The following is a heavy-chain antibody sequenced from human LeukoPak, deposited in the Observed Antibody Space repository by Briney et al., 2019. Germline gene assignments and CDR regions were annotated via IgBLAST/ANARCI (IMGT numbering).Heavy chain of an antibody. J-gene: IGHJ6*02. D-gene: IGHD1-26*01. CDR1: GYTFTSNY. V-gene: IGHV1-46*01. CDR3: ARISLGAIWGYYYGMDV. Sequence: ASVKVSCKASGYTFTSNYIHWVRQAPGQGLEWMGMIYPRDGSTSYAQKFQGRVTVTRDTSTSTVHMELSGLRSEDTAVFYCARISLGAIWGYYYGMDVWGQGTTATVSS. CDR2: IYPRDGST.